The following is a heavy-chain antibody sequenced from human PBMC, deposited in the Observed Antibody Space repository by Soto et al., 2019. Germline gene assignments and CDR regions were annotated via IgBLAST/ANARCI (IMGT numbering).Heavy chain of an antibody. CDR1: GGTFSSYA. J-gene: IGHJ5*02. Sequence: SVKVSCKASGGTFSSYAISWVRQAPGQGLEWMGGIIPIFGTANYAQKFQGRVTITADESTSTAYMELSSLRSEDTAVYYCARGLDYDYVWGSYRYRANHNENPWFDPWGQGTLVTAPQ. CDR2: IIPIFGTA. D-gene: IGHD3-16*02. V-gene: IGHV1-69*13. CDR3: ARGLDYDYVWGSYRYRANHNENPWFDP.